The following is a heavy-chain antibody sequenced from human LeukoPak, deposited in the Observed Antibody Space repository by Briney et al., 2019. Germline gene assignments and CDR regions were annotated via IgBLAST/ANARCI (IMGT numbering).Heavy chain of an antibody. CDR3: ARLILNDILTGWVDV. CDR2: INPYNSHT. J-gene: IGHJ6*02. Sequence: GASVKVSCKTSGYSFTSYGVSWARQAPGQGLEWMGWINPYNSHTNFVENLQGRVTMTTDTSTGTAYMELRNLTSDDTAVYYCARLILNDILTGWVDVWGQGTTVTVSS. CDR1: GYSFTSYG. D-gene: IGHD3-9*01. V-gene: IGHV1-18*04.